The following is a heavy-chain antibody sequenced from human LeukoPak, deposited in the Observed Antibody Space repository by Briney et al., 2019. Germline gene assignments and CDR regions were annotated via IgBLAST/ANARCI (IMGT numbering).Heavy chain of an antibody. CDR2: ISDISHII. V-gene: IGHV3-48*04. D-gene: IGHD3-10*01. CDR1: GFSFSNSG. CDR3: ATAGSYPV. J-gene: IGHJ4*02. Sequence: PGGSLRLSCAVSGFSFSNSGMSWVRQAPGEGLQWVSYISDISHIIYYADSVKGRFTISRDNAKNSLYLQMHSLRADDTAVYYCATAGSYPVWGQGTLVTVSS.